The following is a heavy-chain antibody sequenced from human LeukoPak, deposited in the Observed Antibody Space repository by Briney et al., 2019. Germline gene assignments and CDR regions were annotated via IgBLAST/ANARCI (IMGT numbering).Heavy chain of an antibody. CDR1: GGSISSGGYY. D-gene: IGHD2-2*01. CDR3: ARTCSSTSCSGGYAFDI. CDR2: IYHSGST. Sequence: PSETLSLTCTVSGGSISSGGYYWSWIRQPPGKGLEWIGYIYHSGSTYYNPSLKSRVTISVDRSKNQFSLKLSSVTAADTAVYYCARTCSSTSCSGGYAFDIWGQGTMVTVSS. J-gene: IGHJ3*02. V-gene: IGHV4-30-2*01.